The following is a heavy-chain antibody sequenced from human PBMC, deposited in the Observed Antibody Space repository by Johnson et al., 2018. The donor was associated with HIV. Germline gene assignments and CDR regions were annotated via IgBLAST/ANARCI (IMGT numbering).Heavy chain of an antibody. D-gene: IGHD3-16*01. CDR1: GFTFSSYW. CDR2: IYSGGST. J-gene: IGHJ3*02. V-gene: IGHV3-NL1*01. CDR3: AREGGGGLDDAFDI. Sequence: QVQLVESGGGVVQPGRSLRLSCAASGFTFSSYWMHWVRQAPGKGLEWVSVIYSGGSTYYADCVKGRFTISRDNSKNTLYLQMNSLRAEDTAVYYCAREGGGGLDDAFDIWGQGTMVTVSS.